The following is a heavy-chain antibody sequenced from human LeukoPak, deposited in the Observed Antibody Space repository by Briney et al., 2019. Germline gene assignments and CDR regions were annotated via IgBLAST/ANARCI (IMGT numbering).Heavy chain of an antibody. Sequence: GGSQRLSCAASGFTFDDYAMHWVRQAPGKGLEWVSLISGDGGSTYYADSVKGRFTISRDNSKNSLYLQMNSLRTEDTALYYCAKELYYGSGNDYYYYYGMDVWGQGTTVTVSS. CDR3: AKELYYGSGNDYYYYYGMDV. J-gene: IGHJ6*02. D-gene: IGHD3-10*01. V-gene: IGHV3-43*02. CDR2: ISGDGGST. CDR1: GFTFDDYA.